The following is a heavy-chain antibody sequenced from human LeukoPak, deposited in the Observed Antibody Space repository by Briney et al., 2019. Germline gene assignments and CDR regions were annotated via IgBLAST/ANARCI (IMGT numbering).Heavy chain of an antibody. V-gene: IGHV3-23*01. D-gene: IGHD6-19*01. Sequence: PGGSLRLSCVVSGFSFGSYAMGWVRQAPGKGLEWVSGLSSSIGSTYYADSVKGRFTISRDNPKNTLYLQMNSLRVEDTAVYYCVRSSGWVLDYWGQGTQVTVSS. CDR3: VRSSGWVLDY. CDR1: GFSFGSYA. CDR2: LSSSIGST. J-gene: IGHJ4*02.